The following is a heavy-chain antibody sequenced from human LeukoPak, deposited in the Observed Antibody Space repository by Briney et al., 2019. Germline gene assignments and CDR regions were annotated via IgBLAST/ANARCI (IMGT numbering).Heavy chain of an antibody. Sequence: GGSLRLSCVASGFSFNSYAMNWVRQAPGQGLEWVSYIGSSGSTIYYADSVKGRFTISRDSAKNSLYLQMNSLRDDDTAVYYCARTYYQLLVFGFDAFDIWGQGTVVTVSS. CDR1: GFSFNSYA. D-gene: IGHD2-2*01. J-gene: IGHJ3*02. CDR3: ARTYYQLLVFGFDAFDI. CDR2: IGSSGSTI. V-gene: IGHV3-48*02.